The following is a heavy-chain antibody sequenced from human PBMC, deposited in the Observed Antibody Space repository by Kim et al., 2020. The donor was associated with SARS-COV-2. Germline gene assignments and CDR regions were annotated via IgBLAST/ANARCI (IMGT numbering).Heavy chain of an antibody. Sequence: GGSLRLSCAASGFTFSSYAMSWVRQAPGKGLEWVSAISGSGGSTYYADSVKGRFTISRDNSKNTLYLQMNSLRAEDTAVYYCANPSSRPLDGAFDLWGQGTMVTVSS. CDR2: ISGSGGST. V-gene: IGHV3-23*01. J-gene: IGHJ3*01. D-gene: IGHD2-2*01. CDR3: ANPSSRPLDGAFDL. CDR1: GFTFSSYA.